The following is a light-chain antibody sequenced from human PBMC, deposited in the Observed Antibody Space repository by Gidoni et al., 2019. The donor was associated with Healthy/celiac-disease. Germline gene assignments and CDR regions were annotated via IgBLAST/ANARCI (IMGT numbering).Light chain of an antibody. CDR1: SSDVGGYNY. Sequence: QAALTQPASVSTSPGQSITISCTGPSSDVGGYNYVSWYQQHPGKAPKLMIYEVSNRPSGVSTRFSGSKSGNTASLPISGLQAEDEADYYCSSYTSSSTLVFGGGTKLTVL. J-gene: IGLJ2*01. CDR3: SSYTSSSTLV. CDR2: EVS. V-gene: IGLV2-14*01.